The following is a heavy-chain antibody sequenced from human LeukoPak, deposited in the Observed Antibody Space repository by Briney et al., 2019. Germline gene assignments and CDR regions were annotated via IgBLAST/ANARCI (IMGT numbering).Heavy chain of an antibody. V-gene: IGHV1-46*01. CDR2: INPSGGST. CDR3: ARDLSFGSLYQYCMDI. Sequence: GASVKVSCKASGDTFTSYYMHWVRQAPGQGLEWMGLINPSGGSTSYAQKFQGRVTMTRDMSTSTVYMELSNLRSEDTAVYYCARDLSFGSLYQYCMDIWGKGTTVTVSS. J-gene: IGHJ6*03. CDR1: GDTFTSYY. D-gene: IGHD1-26*01.